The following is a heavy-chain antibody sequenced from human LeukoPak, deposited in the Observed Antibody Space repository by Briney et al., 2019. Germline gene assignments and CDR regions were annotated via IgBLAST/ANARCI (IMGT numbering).Heavy chain of an antibody. J-gene: IGHJ5*02. CDR2: IKQDGSEK. CDR3: ARDRSSSPHNWFDP. Sequence: GGSLRLSCAASGFTFSSYWMSWVRQAPGKGLEWVANIKQDGSEKYYVDSVKGRFTISRDNAKNSLYLQMNSLRAEDTAVYYCARDRSSSPHNWFDPWGQGTLVTVSS. CDR1: GFTFSSYW. D-gene: IGHD6-6*01. V-gene: IGHV3-7*01.